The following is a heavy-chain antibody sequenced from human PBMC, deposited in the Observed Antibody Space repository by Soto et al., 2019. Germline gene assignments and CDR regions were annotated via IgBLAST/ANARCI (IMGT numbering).Heavy chain of an antibody. J-gene: IGHJ6*02. V-gene: IGHV1-69*13. Sequence: SVKVSCKASGGTFSSYAISWVRQAPGQGLEWMVGIIPIFGTANYAQKFQGRVTITADESTSTAYMELSSLRSEDTAVYYCAACSWYLAYYYYGMDVWGQGTTVTVSS. D-gene: IGHD6-13*01. CDR3: AACSWYLAYYYYGMDV. CDR1: GGTFSSYA. CDR2: IIPIFGTA.